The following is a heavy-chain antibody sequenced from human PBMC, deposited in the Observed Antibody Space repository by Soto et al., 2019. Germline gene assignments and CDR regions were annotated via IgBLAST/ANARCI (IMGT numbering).Heavy chain of an antibody. J-gene: IGHJ6*02. Sequence: PSETLSLTCTVSGGSISSGGYYWSWIRQHPGKGLEWIGYIYYSGSTYYNPSLKSRVTISVDTSKNQFSLKLSSVTAADTAVYYCARIATYYDFWSGYYTGTSYYYGMDVWGQGTTVTVPS. V-gene: IGHV4-31*03. CDR3: ARIATYYDFWSGYYTGTSYYYGMDV. D-gene: IGHD3-3*01. CDR2: IYYSGST. CDR1: GGSISSGGYY.